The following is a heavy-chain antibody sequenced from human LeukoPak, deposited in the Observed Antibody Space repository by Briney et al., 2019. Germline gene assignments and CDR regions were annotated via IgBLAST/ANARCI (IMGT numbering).Heavy chain of an antibody. CDR1: GFTFSSYS. J-gene: IGHJ2*01. CDR3: ARPVASGATLDWYFDL. CDR2: ISSSSSYI. Sequence: PGGSLRLTCAASGFTFSSYSMNWVRQAPGQGLEWVSSISSSSSYIYYADSAKGRFTISRDNAKNSLYLQMNSLRAEDTAVYYCARPVASGATLDWYFDLWGRGTLVTVSS. V-gene: IGHV3-21*01. D-gene: IGHD4-23*01.